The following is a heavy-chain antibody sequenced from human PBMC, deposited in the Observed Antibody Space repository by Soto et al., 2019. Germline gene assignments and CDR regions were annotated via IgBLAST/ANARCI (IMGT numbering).Heavy chain of an antibody. J-gene: IGHJ6*02. D-gene: IGHD2-15*01. Sequence: SETLSLTCAVYGGTFSGYYWSWIRQPPGKGLEWIGEINHSGSTNYNPSLKSRVTISVDTSKNQFSLKLSSVTAADTAVYYCAREPLDIVVVVAAGPDYYYGMDVWGQGTTVTVSS. CDR2: INHSGST. CDR1: GGTFSGYY. CDR3: AREPLDIVVVVAAGPDYYYGMDV. V-gene: IGHV4-34*01.